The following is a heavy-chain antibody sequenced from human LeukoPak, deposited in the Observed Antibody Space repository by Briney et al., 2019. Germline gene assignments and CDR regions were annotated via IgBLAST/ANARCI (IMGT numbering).Heavy chain of an antibody. D-gene: IGHD3-3*01. Sequence: GSLRLSCAASGFTFTSYAMTWVRRAPGKGLEWIGEINHSGSTNYNPSLKSRVTISVDTSKNQFSLKLSSVTAADTAVYYCARGISTGYYDFWSGYYPKYYYFDYWGQGTLVTVSS. CDR3: ARGISTGYYDFWSGYYPKYYYFDY. CDR1: GFTFTSYA. J-gene: IGHJ4*02. V-gene: IGHV4-34*01. CDR2: INHSGST.